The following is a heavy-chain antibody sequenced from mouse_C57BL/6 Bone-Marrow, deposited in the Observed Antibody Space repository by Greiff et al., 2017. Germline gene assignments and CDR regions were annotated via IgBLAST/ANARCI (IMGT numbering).Heavy chain of an antibody. CDR3: AGVYYCDY. V-gene: IGHV1-54*01. Sequence: VQLQQSGAELVRPGTSVKVSCKASGYAFTNYLIEWVKQRPGQGLEWIGVINPGSGGTNYNEKFKGKATLTADKSSSTAYMQLSSLTSEDSAVYFCAGVYYCDYWGQGTTLTVSS. J-gene: IGHJ2*01. CDR1: GYAFTNYL. CDR2: INPGSGGT.